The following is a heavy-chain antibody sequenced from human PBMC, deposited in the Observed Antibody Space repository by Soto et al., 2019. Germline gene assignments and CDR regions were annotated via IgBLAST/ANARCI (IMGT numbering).Heavy chain of an antibody. J-gene: IGHJ5*02. CDR3: ARDRSAAGPAAWWFYP. CDR1: GYTFTSYA. CDR2: INAGNGNT. V-gene: IGHV1-3*01. Sequence: ASVKVSCKASGYTFTSYAMHWVRQAPGQRLEWMGWINAGNGNTKYSQKFQGRVTITRDTSASTAYMELSSLRSEDTAVYYCARDRSAAGPAAWWFYPWGQGTLVTVSS. D-gene: IGHD6-13*01.